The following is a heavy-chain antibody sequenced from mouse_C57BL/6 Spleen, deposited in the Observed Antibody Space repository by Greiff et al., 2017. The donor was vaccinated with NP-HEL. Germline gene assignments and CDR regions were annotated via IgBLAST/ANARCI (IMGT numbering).Heavy chain of an antibody. CDR3: AIQLPFYYFDY. Sequence: EVKLVESGGGLVQPGESLKLSCESNEYEFPSHDMSWVRKTPEKRLELVAAINSDGGSTYYPDTMESRFIISRDTTKKTLYLQMSSLRSEDTALYYCAIQLPFYYFDYWGQGTTLTVSS. CDR2: INSDGGST. J-gene: IGHJ2*01. CDR1: EYEFPSHD. V-gene: IGHV5-2*03. D-gene: IGHD1-1*01.